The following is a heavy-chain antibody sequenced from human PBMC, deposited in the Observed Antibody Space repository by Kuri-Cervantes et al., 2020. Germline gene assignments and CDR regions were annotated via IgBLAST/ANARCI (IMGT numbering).Heavy chain of an antibody. Sequence: SVKVSCKASGGTFSSYTISWVRQAPGQGLEWMGGIIPIFGTANYAQKFQGRVTITADESTSTAYMELSSLRSEDTAVYYCGPGTTAMWVDYWGQGTLVTVSS. CDR3: GPGTTAMWVDY. CDR2: IIPIFGTA. J-gene: IGHJ4*02. V-gene: IGHV1-69*13. D-gene: IGHD1-7*01. CDR1: GGTFSSYT.